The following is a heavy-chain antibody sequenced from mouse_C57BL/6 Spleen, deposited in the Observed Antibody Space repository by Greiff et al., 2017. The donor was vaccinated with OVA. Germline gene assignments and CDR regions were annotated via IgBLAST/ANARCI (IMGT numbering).Heavy chain of an antibody. Sequence: EVKLMESGEGLVKPGGSLKLSCAASGFTFRSYAMSWVRQTPEKRLEWVAYISSGGDYIYYADTVKGRFTISRDNARNTLYLQMSSLKSEDTAMYYCTRERSTMITPFAYWGQGTLVTVSA. CDR1: GFTFRSYA. V-gene: IGHV5-9-1*02. D-gene: IGHD2-4*01. J-gene: IGHJ3*01. CDR2: ISSGGDYI. CDR3: TRERSTMITPFAY.